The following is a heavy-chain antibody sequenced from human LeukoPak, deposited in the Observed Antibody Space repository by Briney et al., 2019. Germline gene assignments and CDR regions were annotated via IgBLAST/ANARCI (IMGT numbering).Heavy chain of an antibody. CDR1: GGSISSSSYY. Sequence: KPSETLSLTCTVSGGSISSSSYYWGWIRQPPGKGLEWIGSIYYSGSTYYNPSLKSRVTISVDTSKNQFSLKLSSVTAADTAVYYCARVICSGGSCRFDYWGQGTLVTVSS. D-gene: IGHD2-15*01. CDR3: ARVICSGGSCRFDY. CDR2: IYYSGST. J-gene: IGHJ4*02. V-gene: IGHV4-39*01.